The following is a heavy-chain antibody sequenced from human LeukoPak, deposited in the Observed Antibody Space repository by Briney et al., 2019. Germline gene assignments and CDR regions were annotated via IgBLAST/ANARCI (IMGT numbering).Heavy chain of an antibody. J-gene: IGHJ6*02. CDR1: GFTFDDYA. V-gene: IGHV3-9*01. Sequence: GGSLRLSCAASGFTFDDYAMFWVRQAPGKGLEWVSGISWDSRNIGYAASVKGRFTTSRDNGKNSLYLQMNSLRPDDTALYYCARGNRGSSGFYFYYGMDVWGPGSTVTVSS. D-gene: IGHD6-19*01. CDR3: ARGNRGSSGFYFYYGMDV. CDR2: ISWDSRNI.